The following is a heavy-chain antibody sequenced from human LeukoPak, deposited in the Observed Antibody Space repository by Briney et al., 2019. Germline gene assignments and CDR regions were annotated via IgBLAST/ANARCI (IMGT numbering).Heavy chain of an antibody. CDR3: TVYTYGYIVY. V-gene: IGHV3-15*01. J-gene: IGHJ4*02. Sequence: PGGSLRLSCAGSGFTFSNAWMTWVRQAPGKGLEWVGLIKSKTNGETTDYGAPVKGRFAISRDDSKNTLYLQMNSLKTEDTAVYYCTVYTYGYIVYGGQGTLLTVSS. D-gene: IGHD5-18*01. CDR2: IKSKTNGETT. CDR1: GFTFSNAW.